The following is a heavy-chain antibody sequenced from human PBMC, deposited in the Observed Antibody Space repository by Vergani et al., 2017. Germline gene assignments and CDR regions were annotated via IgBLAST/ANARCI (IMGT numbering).Heavy chain of an antibody. Sequence: QVQLQESGPGLVKPSEILTLTCDVSDSSIMTNPYWGWFRQSPGKGVVWIGCIHHSGDTHYNSSLKSRVSISIVSSSKFSLSLTSVTAADTAIYYCARRRGSGGFFPSSYFYGMDVWGHGTTVTVSS. CDR3: ARRRGSGGFFPSSYFYGMDV. CDR2: IHHSGDT. V-gene: IGHV4-38-2*01. J-gene: IGHJ6*02. D-gene: IGHD3-10*01. CDR1: DSSIMTNPY.